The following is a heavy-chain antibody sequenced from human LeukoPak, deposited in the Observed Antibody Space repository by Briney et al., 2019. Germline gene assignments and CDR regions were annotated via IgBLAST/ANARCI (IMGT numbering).Heavy chain of an antibody. Sequence: GGSLRLSCAASGFTFSSYWMHWVRQASGKGLVWVSRINSDGSSTSYADSVKGRFTISRDNAKNTLYLQMNSLRAEDTAVYYCARVQVGELSLFFDYWGQGTLVTVSS. CDR1: GFTFSSYW. J-gene: IGHJ4*02. D-gene: IGHD3-16*02. CDR2: INSDGSST. CDR3: ARVQVGELSLFFDY. V-gene: IGHV3-74*01.